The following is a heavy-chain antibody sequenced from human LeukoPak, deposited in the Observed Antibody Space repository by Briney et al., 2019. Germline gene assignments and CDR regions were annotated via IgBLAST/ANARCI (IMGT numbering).Heavy chain of an antibody. CDR1: GFTFDDYA. CDR2: ISWNSGSI. D-gene: IGHD2-2*01. J-gene: IGHJ4*02. V-gene: IGHV3-9*01. CDR3: TNGYCGTTSCPIDY. Sequence: GGSLRLSCAASGFTFDDYAMHWVRQGPGMGLEWVSGISWNSGSIVYADSVKGRFTISRDNAKNSLYLQMNSLRTEDTALNYCTNGYCGTTSCPIDYWGQGTLVTLSS.